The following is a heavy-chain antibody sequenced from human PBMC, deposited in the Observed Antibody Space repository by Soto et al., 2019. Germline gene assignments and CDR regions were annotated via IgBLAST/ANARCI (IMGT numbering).Heavy chain of an antibody. V-gene: IGHV3-30-3*01. J-gene: IGHJ3*02. CDR2: ISYDGSNK. CDR1: GFTFSSYA. CDR3: ARDLQPNYDILTGWDAFDI. D-gene: IGHD3-9*01. Sequence: QVQLVESGGGVVQPGRSLRLSCAASGFTFSSYAMHWVRQAPGKGLEWVAVISYDGSNKYYADSVKGRFTISRDNSKNTLYLQMNSLRAEDTAVYYCARDLQPNYDILTGWDAFDIWGQGTMVTVSS.